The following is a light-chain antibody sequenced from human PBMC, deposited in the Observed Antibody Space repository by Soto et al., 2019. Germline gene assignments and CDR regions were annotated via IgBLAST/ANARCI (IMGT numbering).Light chain of an antibody. Sequence: SYELTQPSSVSVSPGQTARITCSGDVLAKKYARWFQQKPGQAPVVVIYKDSERPSGIPERFSGSSSGTTVTLTISGAQVEDEADYYCYSAADNNLGVFGGGTKRTVL. CDR2: KDS. CDR1: VLAKKY. CDR3: YSAADNNLGV. V-gene: IGLV3-27*01. J-gene: IGLJ2*01.